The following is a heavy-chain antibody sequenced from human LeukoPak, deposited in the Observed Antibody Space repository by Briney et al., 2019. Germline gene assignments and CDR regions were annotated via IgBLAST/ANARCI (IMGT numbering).Heavy chain of an antibody. Sequence: PGGSLRLSCAASGFTFSSYSMNWVRQAPGKGLEWVSTISGSGDYTYYADSVKGRFTISRDSSKNTLYLQMNSLRAEDTAVYYCAKVTYGSGTYGAFDSWGQGTLVTVSS. CDR3: AKVTYGSGTYGAFDS. V-gene: IGHV3-23*01. CDR1: GFTFSSYS. D-gene: IGHD3-10*01. J-gene: IGHJ4*02. CDR2: ISGSGDYT.